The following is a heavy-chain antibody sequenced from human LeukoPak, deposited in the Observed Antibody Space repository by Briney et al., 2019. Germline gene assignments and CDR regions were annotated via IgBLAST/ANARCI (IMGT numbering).Heavy chain of an antibody. CDR2: IYYSGST. Sequence: SETLSLTCTVSGGSISSYYWSWIRQPPGKGLEWIGYIYYSGSTNYNPSLKSRVTISVDTSKNQFSLKLSSVTAEDTAVYYCARLSIAAPNIIFDLWGRGTLVTVSS. CDR3: ARLSIAAPNIIFDL. CDR1: GGSISSYY. D-gene: IGHD6-6*01. V-gene: IGHV4-59*01. J-gene: IGHJ2*01.